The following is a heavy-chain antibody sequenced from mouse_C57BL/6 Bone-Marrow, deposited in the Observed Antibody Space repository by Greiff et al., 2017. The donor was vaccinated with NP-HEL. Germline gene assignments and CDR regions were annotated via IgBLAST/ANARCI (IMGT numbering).Heavy chain of an antibody. J-gene: IGHJ2*01. CDR1: GYTFTDYE. CDR3: TRVYYYGSTSFDY. CDR2: IDPETGGT. Sequence: QVQLKESGAELVRPGASVTLSCKASGYTFTDYEMHWVKQTPVHGLEWIGAIDPETGGTAYNQKFKGKAILTADKSSSTAYMELRSLTSEDSAVYYCTRVYYYGSTSFDYWGQGTTLTVSS. V-gene: IGHV1-15*01. D-gene: IGHD1-1*01.